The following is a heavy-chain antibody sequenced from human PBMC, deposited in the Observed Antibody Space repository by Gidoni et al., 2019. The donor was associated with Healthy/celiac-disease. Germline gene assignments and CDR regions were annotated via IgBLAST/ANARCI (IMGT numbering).Heavy chain of an antibody. V-gene: IGHV4-39*01. CDR1: GDSISISTYY. CDR3: ASGPQGYGDYSAFDI. D-gene: IGHD4-17*01. J-gene: IGHJ3*02. Sequence: QLQLQESGPGLVKTSETLSLTCNVSGDSISISTYYWGWIRQPPGKRLAWIGSIYYSGSTSYNPSLQSRVTISVDTSNTQFSLKLSSVTAADTAVYYCASGPQGYGDYSAFDIWGQGTMVTVSS. CDR2: IYYSGST.